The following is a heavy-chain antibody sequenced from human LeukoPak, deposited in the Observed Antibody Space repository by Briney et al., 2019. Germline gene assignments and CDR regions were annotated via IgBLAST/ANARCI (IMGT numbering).Heavy chain of an antibody. CDR3: ARGLLPEYYYDSSGYQGWNYFDY. CDR2: INHRGST. V-gene: IGHV4-34*01. J-gene: IGHJ4*02. Sequence: PSETLSLTCSVYGGSFNGYYWSWIRQPPGKGLEGIGEINHRGSTNYSRSLKSRVTISVDTSKNQFSLKLSSVTAADTAVYYCARGLLPEYYYDSSGYQGWNYFDYWGQGTLVTVSS. CDR1: GGSFNGYY. D-gene: IGHD3-22*01.